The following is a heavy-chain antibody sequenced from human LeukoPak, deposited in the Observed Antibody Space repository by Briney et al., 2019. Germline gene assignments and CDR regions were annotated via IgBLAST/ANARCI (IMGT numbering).Heavy chain of an antibody. J-gene: IGHJ4*02. V-gene: IGHV4-59*01. CDR1: GGSISSYY. D-gene: IGHD2-15*01. CDR3: ARGDCSGDSCYHGY. CDR2: IYYSGST. Sequence: SETLSLTCTVSGGSISSYYWSWIRQPPGKGLEWIGYIYYSGSTNYNPSLKSRVTISVDTSKNQFSLKLSSVTAADTAVYYCARGDCSGDSCYHGYWGQGTLVTVSS.